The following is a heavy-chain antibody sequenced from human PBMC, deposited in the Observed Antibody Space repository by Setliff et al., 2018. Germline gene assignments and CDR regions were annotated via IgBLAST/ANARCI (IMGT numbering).Heavy chain of an antibody. D-gene: IGHD3-3*01. CDR2: TYYNGTA. CDR3: RFWSGYYKNDY. V-gene: IGHV4-39*07. CDR1: GGSISGSHYS. J-gene: IGHJ4*02. Sequence: ETLSLTCSVSGGSISGSHYSWVWMRQPPGKRLEWIGSTYYNGTAYYSPSLRSRVTMSVDTSKKQLSLKLSTVTAADTAVYYCRFWSGYYKNDYWGRGTLVTSPQ.